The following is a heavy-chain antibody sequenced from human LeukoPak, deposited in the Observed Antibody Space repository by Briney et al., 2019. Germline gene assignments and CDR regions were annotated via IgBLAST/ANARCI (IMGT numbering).Heavy chain of an antibody. D-gene: IGHD3-10*01. CDR2: ISAYNGNT. CDR1: GYTFTSYG. J-gene: IGHJ6*03. CDR3: ARVYYYGSGSYYKAYYYYYMDV. V-gene: IGHV1-18*01. Sequence: ASVKVSCKASGYTFTSYGISWVRQAPGQGLEWMGWISAYNGNTNYAQKLQGRVTMTTDTSTSTAYMELSSLRSEDTAVYYCARVYYYGSGSYYKAYYYYYMDVWGKGTTVTISS.